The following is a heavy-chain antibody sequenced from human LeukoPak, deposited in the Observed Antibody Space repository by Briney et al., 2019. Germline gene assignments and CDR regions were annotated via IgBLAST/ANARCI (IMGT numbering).Heavy chain of an antibody. CDR3: AREGAYCTNGVCYHAPLIPKYYYYGMDV. D-gene: IGHD2-8*01. CDR2: ISAYNGNT. CDR1: GYTFTSYG. Sequence: GASVKVSCKASGYTFTSYGISWVRQAPGQGLEWMGWISAYNGNTNYAQKLQGRVTMTTDTSTSTAYMELRSLRSDDTAVYYCAREGAYCTNGVCYHAPLIPKYYYYGMDVWGQGTTVTVSS. V-gene: IGHV1-18*01. J-gene: IGHJ6*02.